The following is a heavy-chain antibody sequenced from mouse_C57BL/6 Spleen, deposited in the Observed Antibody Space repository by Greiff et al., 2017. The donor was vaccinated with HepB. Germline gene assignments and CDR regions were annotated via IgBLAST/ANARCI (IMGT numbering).Heavy chain of an antibody. J-gene: IGHJ1*03. CDR2: INPSTGGT. V-gene: IGHV1-42*01. Sequence: VQLQQSGPELVKPGASVKISCKASGYSFTGYYMNWVKQSPEKSLEWIGEINPSTGGTTYNQKFKAKATLTVDKSSSTAYMQLKSLTSEDSAVYYCAREEDWYFDVWGTGTTVTVSS. CDR3: AREEDWYFDV. CDR1: GYSFTGYY.